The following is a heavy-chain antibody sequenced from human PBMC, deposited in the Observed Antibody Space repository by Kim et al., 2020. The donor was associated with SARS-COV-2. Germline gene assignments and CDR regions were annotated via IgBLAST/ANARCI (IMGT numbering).Heavy chain of an antibody. CDR2: ISGSGGST. CDR3: AKGIESRYEGDYFDY. J-gene: IGHJ4*02. CDR1: GFTFSSYA. Sequence: GGSLRLSCAASGFTFSSYAMSWVRQAPGKGLEWVSAISGSGGSTYYADSVKGRFTISRDNSKNTLYLQMNSLRAEDTAVYYCAKGIESRYEGDYFDYWGQGTLVTVSS. D-gene: IGHD5-12*01. V-gene: IGHV3-23*01.